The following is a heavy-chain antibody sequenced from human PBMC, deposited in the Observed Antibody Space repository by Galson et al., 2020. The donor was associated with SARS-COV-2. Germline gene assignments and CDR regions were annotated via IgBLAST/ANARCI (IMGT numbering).Heavy chain of an antibody. CDR3: ARGRRVLLWVGELLIYYGMDV. Sequence: SENLSLTCAVYGGSFSGYYWSWIRQPPGKGQEWIGEINHSGSTNYNPPLKRRVTISVDTSKNQFSLKLSSVTAAATAVYYCARGRRVLLWVGELLIYYGMDVWGQGTTVTVSS. CDR2: INHSGST. V-gene: IGHV4-34*01. J-gene: IGHJ6*02. D-gene: IGHD3-10*01. CDR1: GGSFSGYY.